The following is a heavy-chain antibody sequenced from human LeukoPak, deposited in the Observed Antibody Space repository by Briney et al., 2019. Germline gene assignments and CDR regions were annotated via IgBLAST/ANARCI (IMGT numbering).Heavy chain of an antibody. CDR2: ISSCSSYI. Sequence: GGSLRLSCAASGFTFSSYSMNWVRQAPGKGLEWVSSISSCSSYIYYADSVKGRFTISRDNAKNSLYLQMNSLRAEDTAVYYCARLLGTAAPYYFDYWGQGTLVTVSS. J-gene: IGHJ4*02. CDR1: GFTFSSYS. V-gene: IGHV3-21*01. D-gene: IGHD2-2*01. CDR3: ARLLGTAAPYYFDY.